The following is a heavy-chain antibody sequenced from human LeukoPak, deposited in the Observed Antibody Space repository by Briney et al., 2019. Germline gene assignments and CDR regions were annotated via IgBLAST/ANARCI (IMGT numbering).Heavy chain of an antibody. D-gene: IGHD1-7*01. J-gene: IGHJ4*02. Sequence: PGGSLRLSCAASGFTFSNYWMHWVRQAPGEGLVWVSGINGDGSTTNYADSVKGRFTISRDNAKNTLYLQMNSLRDEDTAVYYCVRNNWNYDGFWGQGTRVTVSS. CDR2: INGDGSTT. CDR3: VRNNWNYDGF. CDR1: GFTFSNYW. V-gene: IGHV3-74*01.